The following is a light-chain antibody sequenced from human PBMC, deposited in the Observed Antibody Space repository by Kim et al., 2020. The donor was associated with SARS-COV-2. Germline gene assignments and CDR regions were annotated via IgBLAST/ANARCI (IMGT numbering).Light chain of an antibody. J-gene: IGKJ2*01. Sequence: PAAVSCRHSRKLVSSNGNTYLYWWQQRPGQSPRRLINEVANRDSRVPDRISGGGSGTDHTLKISRVVADDVGVYYYCMQATQWPYTFGQGTKLEI. V-gene: IGKV2-30*01. CDR3: MQATQWPYT. CDR2: EVA. CDR1: RKLVSSNGNTY.